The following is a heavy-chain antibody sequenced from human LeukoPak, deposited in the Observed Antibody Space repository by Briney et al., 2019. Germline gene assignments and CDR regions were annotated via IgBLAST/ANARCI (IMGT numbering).Heavy chain of an antibody. J-gene: IGHJ4*02. V-gene: IGHV1-24*01. Sequence: ASVKVSCKVSGYTLTELSMHWVRQAPGKGLEWMGGFDREDGETIYAQKFQGRVTMTEDTSTDTAYMDLSSLRSEDTAFYYCAAPAVADRYCFDYWGQGTLVTVSS. CDR3: AAPAVADRYCFDY. D-gene: IGHD6-19*01. CDR2: FDREDGET. CDR1: GYTLTELS.